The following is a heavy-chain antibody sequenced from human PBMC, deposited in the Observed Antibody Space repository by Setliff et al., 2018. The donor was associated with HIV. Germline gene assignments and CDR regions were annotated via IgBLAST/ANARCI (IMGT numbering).Heavy chain of an antibody. D-gene: IGHD3-16*02. CDR2: IYTSGST. Sequence: PSETLSLTCTVADGSIGTGSYYWSWVRQPAGRGLEWIGRIYTSGSTNYNPSLKSRVTMSVDTSKNQFSLNLTSVTAADTAVYYCARGRFVGFDYWGQGTLVTVSS. CDR3: ARGRFVGFDY. J-gene: IGHJ4*02. V-gene: IGHV4-61*02. CDR1: DGSIGTGSYY.